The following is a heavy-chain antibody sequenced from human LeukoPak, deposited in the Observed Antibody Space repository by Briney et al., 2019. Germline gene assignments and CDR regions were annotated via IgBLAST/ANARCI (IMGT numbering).Heavy chain of an antibody. CDR3: ARASRASAWYIDEN. CDR1: GYTFTSYY. Sequence: ASVKVSCKASGYTFTSYYMHWVRQAPGQGLEWMGIINPCGGSTSYAQKFQGRVTMTRDMSTSAVYMELSSLRDDDSAIYYCARASRASAWYIDENWGQGTLVTVSS. CDR2: INPCGGST. V-gene: IGHV1-46*01. J-gene: IGHJ4*02. D-gene: IGHD6-19*01.